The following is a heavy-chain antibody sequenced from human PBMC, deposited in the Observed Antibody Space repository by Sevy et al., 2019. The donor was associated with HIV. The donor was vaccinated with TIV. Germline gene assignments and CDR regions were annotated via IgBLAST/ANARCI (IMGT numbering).Heavy chain of an antibody. V-gene: IGHV3-30-3*01. CDR2: ISYDGSNK. CDR3: ARADDGGNSYY. D-gene: IGHD4-17*01. Sequence: GGSLRLSCAASGFTFSSYAMHWVRQVPGKGLEWVAVISYDGSNKYYADSVKGRFTISRDNSKNTLYLQMNSLRAEDTAVYYCARADDGGNSYYWGQGTLVTVSS. J-gene: IGHJ4*02. CDR1: GFTFSSYA.